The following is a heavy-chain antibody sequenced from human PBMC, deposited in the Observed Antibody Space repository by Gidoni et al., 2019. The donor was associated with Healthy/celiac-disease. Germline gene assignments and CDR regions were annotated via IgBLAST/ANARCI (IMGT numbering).Heavy chain of an antibody. D-gene: IGHD1-26*01. CDR3: ARDRGGSYYGRGAFDI. V-gene: IGHV3-48*03. CDR2: LSSICSTI. Sequence: EVQLVESGGGLVQPGGSLRLSCAASGFTFSSYEMNWVRQAPGKGLEWVSYLSSICSTIYYADSVKGRFTISRDNAKNSLYLQMNSLRAEDTAVYYCARDRGGSYYGRGAFDIWGQGTMVTVSS. J-gene: IGHJ3*02. CDR1: GFTFSSYE.